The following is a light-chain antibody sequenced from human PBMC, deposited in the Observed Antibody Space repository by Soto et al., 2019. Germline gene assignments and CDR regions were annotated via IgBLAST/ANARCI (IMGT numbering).Light chain of an antibody. J-gene: IGKJ3*01. CDR3: QQNGASPPFI. V-gene: IGKV3-20*01. CDR2: GVS. Sequence: EIVLTQSPGTLSLSPGERATLSCRASQNINNYLAWYQQKPGQVPRLLIYGVSTRAPGIPGRFSGSGSGTDFTLTISRREPEDFAVYYCQQNGASPPFIFGPGTKVDIK. CDR1: QNINNY.